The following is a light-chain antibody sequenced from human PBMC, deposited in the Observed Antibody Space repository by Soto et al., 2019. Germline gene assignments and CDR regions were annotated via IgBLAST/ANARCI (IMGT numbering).Light chain of an antibody. CDR2: DAS. Sequence: DIQMTQSPSSLSASVGDRVTITCQASQDISNYLNWYQHKPGETPRLLISDASNLKTGVPSRFSGSGSGTDFTFSISSLQPGDIATYYCQQYDAFPLTFGGGTKVEI. V-gene: IGKV1-33*01. J-gene: IGKJ4*01. CDR1: QDISNY. CDR3: QQYDAFPLT.